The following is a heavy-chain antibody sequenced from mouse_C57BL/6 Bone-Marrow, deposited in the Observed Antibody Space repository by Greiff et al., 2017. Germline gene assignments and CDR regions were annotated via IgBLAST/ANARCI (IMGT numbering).Heavy chain of an antibody. V-gene: IGHV1-26*01. CDR3: ARFYYYGSRYAMDY. Sequence: EVKLQQSGPELVKPGASVKISCKASGYTFTDYYMNWVKQSHGKSLEWIGDINPNNGGTSYNQKFKGKATLTVDKSSSTAYMELRSLTSEDSAVYYCARFYYYGSRYAMDYWGQGTSVTVSS. CDR1: GYTFTDYY. CDR2: INPNNGGT. J-gene: IGHJ4*01. D-gene: IGHD1-1*02.